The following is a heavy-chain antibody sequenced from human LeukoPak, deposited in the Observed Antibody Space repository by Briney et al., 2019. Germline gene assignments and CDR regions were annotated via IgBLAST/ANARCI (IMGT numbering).Heavy chain of an antibody. J-gene: IGHJ3*02. Sequence: PSETLSLTCAVYGGSFSGYYWSWIRQPPGKGLEWIGEINHSGSTNYNPSLKSRVTISVDTSKNQFSLKLSSVTAADTAVYYCARLTGSSWLTEEHAFDIWGQGTMVTVSS. D-gene: IGHD6-13*01. V-gene: IGHV4-34*01. CDR2: INHSGST. CDR3: ARLTGSSWLTEEHAFDI. CDR1: GGSFSGYY.